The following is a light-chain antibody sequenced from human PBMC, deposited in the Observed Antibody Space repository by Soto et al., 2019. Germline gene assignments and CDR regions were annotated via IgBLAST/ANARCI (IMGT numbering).Light chain of an antibody. CDR2: GAS. CDR3: QQYGTSLIT. J-gene: IGKJ4*01. Sequence: EIVLTQSPATLSLSPGEGATLSCRASHSVSTSYFAWYQQKPGQAPRLLIYGASNRATDIPDRFSGSGSGTALTLTISRLETEDFAVYYCQQYGTSLITFGGGTKVEIK. CDR1: HSVSTSY. V-gene: IGKV3-20*01.